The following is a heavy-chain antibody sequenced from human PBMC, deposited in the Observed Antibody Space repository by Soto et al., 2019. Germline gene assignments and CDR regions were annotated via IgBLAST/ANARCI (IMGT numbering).Heavy chain of an antibody. CDR2: ISSDGSKT. D-gene: IGHD2-15*01. J-gene: IGHJ4*02. CDR1: GSTFSSYS. Sequence: EVQLVESGGGLIQPGGSLRLSCAASGSTFSSYSMHWVRQAPGKGLVWVARISSDGSKTDYADSVKGRFTISRDNAKNTLYLQMNSLRVEDTAVYYCASHSRTDFDYWGQGSLVTVSS. CDR3: ASHSRTDFDY. V-gene: IGHV3-74*01.